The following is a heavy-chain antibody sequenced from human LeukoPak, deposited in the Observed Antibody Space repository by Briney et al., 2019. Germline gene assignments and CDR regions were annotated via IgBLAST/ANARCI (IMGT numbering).Heavy chain of an antibody. CDR2: INHSGST. J-gene: IGHJ4*02. CDR1: GGSFSGYY. Sequence: PSETLSLTCAVYGGSFSGYYWSWIRQPPGKGLEWIGEINHSGSTNYNPSLKSRVTISVDTSKNQLSLKLSSVTAADTAVYYCARCSYSSGWDFDYWGQGTLVTVSS. CDR3: ARCSYSSGWDFDY. D-gene: IGHD6-19*01. V-gene: IGHV4-34*01.